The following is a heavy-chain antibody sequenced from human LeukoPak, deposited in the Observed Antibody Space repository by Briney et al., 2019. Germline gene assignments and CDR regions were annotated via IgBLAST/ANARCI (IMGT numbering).Heavy chain of an antibody. D-gene: IGHD4-17*01. CDR1: GGSISSVSYY. V-gene: IGHV4-39*01. CDR2: IYYSGNT. J-gene: IGHJ3*02. Sequence: SETLSLTCTVSGGSISSVSYYWGWVRQPPGKGLEWIGNIYYSGNTYYSPSLKSRVTISIDTSNNQFSLKLSSVPAADTAVYNCARRDGFDAFDIWGQGTLVTVSS. CDR3: ARRDGFDAFDI.